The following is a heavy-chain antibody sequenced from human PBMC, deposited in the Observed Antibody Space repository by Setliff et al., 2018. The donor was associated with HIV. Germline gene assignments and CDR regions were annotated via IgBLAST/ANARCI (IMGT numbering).Heavy chain of an antibody. D-gene: IGHD6-19*01. Sequence: ASVKVSCKASGYSFTDYPLHWVRQVPGHGLEWMGWINPNSGGTNYAQRFQGRVTMTRDTSVSTAYMELSRLRSDDTAVYFCARGIQWSSAWYGYWGQGTLVTVSS. J-gene: IGHJ4*02. CDR3: ARGIQWSSAWYGY. CDR2: INPNSGGT. CDR1: GYSFTDYP. V-gene: IGHV1-2*02.